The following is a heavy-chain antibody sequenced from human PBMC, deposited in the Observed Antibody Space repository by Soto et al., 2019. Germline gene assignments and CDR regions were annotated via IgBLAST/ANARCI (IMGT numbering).Heavy chain of an antibody. CDR2: IYWDDDK. J-gene: IGHJ4*02. D-gene: IGHD4-17*01. V-gene: IGHV2-5*02. CDR1: GFSLSTSGVG. Sequence: QITLKESGPTLVKPTQTVTLTCTFSGFSLSTSGVGVGWIRQPPGKALEWLALIYWDDDKRYSTSLKSRLTITKDTSKNQVVRTMTNMHPVDTATYYCAHSLAASNYGDYETINSFDYWGQGTLVTVSS. CDR3: AHSLAASNYGDYETINSFDY.